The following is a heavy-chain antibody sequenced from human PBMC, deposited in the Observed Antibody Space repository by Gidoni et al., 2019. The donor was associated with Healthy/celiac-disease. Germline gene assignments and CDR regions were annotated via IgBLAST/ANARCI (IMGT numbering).Heavy chain of an antibody. CDR3: ARQDCSGGSCYSVFGFDY. D-gene: IGHD2-15*01. CDR1: GGSISRSSSY. J-gene: IGHJ4*02. V-gene: IGHV4-39*01. CDR2: IYYSGSN. Sequence: QLQLQESGSGLVKPSETLSLSCTVSGGSISRSSSYWGWIRQPPGKGGEWIGSIYYSGSNYYNPSHKSRVTISVDTSKNQFSLKLSSVTAAETAVYYCARQDCSGGSCYSVFGFDYWGQGTLVTVSS.